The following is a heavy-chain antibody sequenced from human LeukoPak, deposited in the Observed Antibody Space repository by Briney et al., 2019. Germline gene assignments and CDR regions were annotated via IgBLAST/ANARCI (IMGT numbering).Heavy chain of an antibody. D-gene: IGHD6-6*01. CDR1: GYTFTTYG. J-gene: IGHJ4*02. V-gene: IGHV1-18*01. CDR3: ARGLLYSSSFPY. CDR2: INPYNGDT. Sequence: ASVKVSCKASGYTFTTYGFSWVRQAPGHGLEWIGWINPYNGDTNYAQKLQGRVTMTTDTSTNTAYMELRSLRSEDTAVYYCARGLLYSSSFPYWGQGTLVTVSS.